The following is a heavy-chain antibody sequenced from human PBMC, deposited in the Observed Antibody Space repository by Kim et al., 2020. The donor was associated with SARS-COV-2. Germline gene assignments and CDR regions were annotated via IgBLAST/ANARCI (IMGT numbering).Heavy chain of an antibody. D-gene: IGHD6-13*01. Sequence: SETLSLTCTVSGGSVNNYYWTWVRQPAGKGLGWLGRVYTGGNTNYNPSLKSRLSMSVDTSRNHFSLKLTSVSAADTAVYYCARIQRPQYSTSTPFDFWGPGTLVTVSS. J-gene: IGHJ4*02. CDR2: VYTGGNT. V-gene: IGHV4-4*07. CDR3: ARIQRPQYSTSTPFDF. CDR1: GGSVNNYY.